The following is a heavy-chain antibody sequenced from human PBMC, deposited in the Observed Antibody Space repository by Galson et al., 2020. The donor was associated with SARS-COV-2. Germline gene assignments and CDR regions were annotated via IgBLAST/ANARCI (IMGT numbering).Heavy chain of an antibody. CDR2: IKQDGSEK. CDR1: GFTFSNYW. V-gene: IGHV3-7*03. J-gene: IGHJ6*03. D-gene: IGHD3-10*01. CDR3: ARDSGSFISPNHYYYMDV. Sequence: GESLKISCGASGFTFSNYWMSWVRQAPGKGLEWVANIKQDGSEKYYVDSVKGRFTISRDNAKNSLYLQMNSLRAEDTAVYYCARDSGSFISPNHYYYMDVGGKGTTVTVSS.